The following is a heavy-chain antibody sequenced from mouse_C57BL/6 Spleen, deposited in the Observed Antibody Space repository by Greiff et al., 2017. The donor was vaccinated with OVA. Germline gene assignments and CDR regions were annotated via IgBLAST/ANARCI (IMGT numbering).Heavy chain of an antibody. CDR3: ARLWLRAMDY. D-gene: IGHD2-2*01. Sequence: QVQLQQPGAELVRPGSSVKLSCKASGYTFTSYWMHWVKQRPIQGLEWIGNIDPSDSETHYNQKFKDKATLTVYKSSSTAYMQLSSLTSEDSAVYYCARLWLRAMDYWGQGTSVTVSS. CDR2: IDPSDSET. J-gene: IGHJ4*01. CDR1: GYTFTSYW. V-gene: IGHV1-52*01.